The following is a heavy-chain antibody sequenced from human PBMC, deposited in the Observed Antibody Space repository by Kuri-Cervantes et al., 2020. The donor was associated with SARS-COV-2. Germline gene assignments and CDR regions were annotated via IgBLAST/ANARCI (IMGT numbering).Heavy chain of an antibody. Sequence: SETLSLTCTVSGGSISSSSYYWAWIRQPPGKGPEWIGSVYYDGSTYYTPSLKSRVTISVDTSKTQFSLKVSSVTAADTAVYYCARHPRNPGTDVWGQGTTVTVSS. D-gene: IGHD1-14*01. CDR1: GGSISSSSYY. CDR3: ARHPRNPGTDV. CDR2: VYYDGST. J-gene: IGHJ6*02. V-gene: IGHV4-39*01.